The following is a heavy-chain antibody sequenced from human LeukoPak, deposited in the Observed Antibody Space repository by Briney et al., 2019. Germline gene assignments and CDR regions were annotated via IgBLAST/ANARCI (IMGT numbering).Heavy chain of an antibody. CDR1: GGSISSYY. D-gene: IGHD2-15*01. CDR2: IYYSGST. J-gene: IGHJ4*02. Sequence: SETLSLTGTVSGGSISSYYWSWIRQPPGKGLEWIGYIYYSGSTNYNPSLKSRVTISVDTSKNQFSLKLSSVTAADTAVYYCARAVDPPLLSYWGQGTLVTVSS. V-gene: IGHV4-59*01. CDR3: ARAVDPPLLSY.